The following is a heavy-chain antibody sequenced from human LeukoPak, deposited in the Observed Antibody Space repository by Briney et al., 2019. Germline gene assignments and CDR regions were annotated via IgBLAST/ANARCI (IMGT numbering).Heavy chain of an antibody. V-gene: IGHV4-31*03. J-gene: IGHJ4*02. CDR1: GGSISSGGYY. Sequence: SQTLSLTCTVSGGSISSGGYYWSWIRQHPGKGLEWIGYIYYSGSTYYNPSLKSRVTISVDTSKNQFSLKLSSVTAADTAVYYCARGPSGYDSSGYYSPRWFDYWGQGTLVTVSS. D-gene: IGHD3-22*01. CDR3: ARGPSGYDSSGYYSPRWFDY. CDR2: IYYSGST.